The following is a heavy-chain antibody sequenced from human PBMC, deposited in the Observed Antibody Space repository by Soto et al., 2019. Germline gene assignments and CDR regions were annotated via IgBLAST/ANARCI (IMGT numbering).Heavy chain of an antibody. V-gene: IGHV3-30*18. D-gene: IGHD6-13*01. CDR2: ISYDGSNK. CDR3: AKDRSSSWYQGAQADY. CDR1: GFTFSSYG. Sequence: SLRLSCAASGFTFSSYGMHWVRQAPGKGLEWVAVISYDGSNKYYADSVKGRFTISRDNSKNTLYLQMNSLRAEDTAVYYCAKDRSSSWYQGAQADYWGQGTLVTVSS. J-gene: IGHJ4*02.